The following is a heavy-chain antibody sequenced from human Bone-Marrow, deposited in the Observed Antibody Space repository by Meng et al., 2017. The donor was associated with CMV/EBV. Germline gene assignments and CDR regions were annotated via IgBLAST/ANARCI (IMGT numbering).Heavy chain of an antibody. CDR3: ARDLLGGSYYPFDY. CDR1: GFTFSSYS. D-gene: IGHD1-26*01. V-gene: IGHV3-21*01. Sequence: GGSLRLSCAASGFTFSSYSMNWVRQAPGKGLEWVSSISSSSSYIYYADSVKGRFTISRDNAKNSLYLQMNSLRAEDTAVYYCARDLLGGSYYPFDYWGQGPLVTFYS. CDR2: ISSSSSYI. J-gene: IGHJ4*02.